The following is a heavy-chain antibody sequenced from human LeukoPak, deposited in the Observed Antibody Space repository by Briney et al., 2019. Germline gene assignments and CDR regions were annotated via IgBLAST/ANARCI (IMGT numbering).Heavy chain of an antibody. CDR3: ARSEDYCSGGSCYAH. CDR2: ITGSSNFI. Sequence: PGGSLRLSCATSGFIFSTYSLNWVRQAPGKGLEWVSSITGSSNFIYYADSVKGRFTISRDNAKNSLFLQMNSLRAEDTAMYYRARSEDYCSGGSCYAHWGQEILVTVSS. D-gene: IGHD2-15*01. V-gene: IGHV3-21*06. CDR1: GFIFSTYS. J-gene: IGHJ4*02.